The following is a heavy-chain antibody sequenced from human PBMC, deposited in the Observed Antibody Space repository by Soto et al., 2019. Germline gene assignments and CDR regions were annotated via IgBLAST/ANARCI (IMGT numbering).Heavy chain of an antibody. D-gene: IGHD6-13*01. V-gene: IGHV1-46*01. CDR2: INPSGGST. CDR1: GYTFTSYY. Sequence: ASVKVSCKASGYTFTSYYMHWVRQAPGQGLEWMGIINPSGGSTSYAQKFQGRVTMTRDTSTSTVYMELSSLRSEDTAVYYCARCWEYSSSWWQVGVEPWGQGTLVTVSS. J-gene: IGHJ5*02. CDR3: ARCWEYSSSWWQVGVEP.